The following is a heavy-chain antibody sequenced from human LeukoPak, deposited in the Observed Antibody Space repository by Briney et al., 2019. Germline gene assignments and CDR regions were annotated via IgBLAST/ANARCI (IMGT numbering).Heavy chain of an antibody. J-gene: IGHJ4*02. D-gene: IGHD3-22*01. Sequence: ASVKVSCKVSGYTLTELSMHWVRQAPGKGLEWMGGFDPEDGETIYAQKFQGRVTMTEDTSTDTAYMELSSLRSEDTAVYYCATKTYYCDSSGYYVIFDYWGQGTLVTVSS. CDR3: ATKTYYCDSSGYYVIFDY. CDR1: GYTLTELS. V-gene: IGHV1-24*01. CDR2: FDPEDGET.